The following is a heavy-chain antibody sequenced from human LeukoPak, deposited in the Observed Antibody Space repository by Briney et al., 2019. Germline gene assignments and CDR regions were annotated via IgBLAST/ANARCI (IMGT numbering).Heavy chain of an antibody. V-gene: IGHV3-21*01. CDR1: GFSFSSHT. Sequence: VGSLRLSCAASGFSFSSHTINWVRQAPGKGLEWVSSISSSGSSIYYADSLRGRFTISRDNAKNSLFLQMHGLRAEDTAVYYCATLTTVTHDAFDIWGQGTMVTVSS. CDR3: ATLTTVTHDAFDI. D-gene: IGHD4-17*01. CDR2: ISSSGSSI. J-gene: IGHJ3*02.